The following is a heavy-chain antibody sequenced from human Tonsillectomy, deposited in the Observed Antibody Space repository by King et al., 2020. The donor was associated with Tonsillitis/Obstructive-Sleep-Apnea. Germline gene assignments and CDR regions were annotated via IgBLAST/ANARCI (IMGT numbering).Heavy chain of an antibody. V-gene: IGHV3-9*01. CDR1: GFTFDDYA. Sequence: VQLVESGGGLVQPGRSLRLSCAASGFTFDDYAMHWVRQAPGKGLEWVSGISWNSGSIGYADSVKGRFTISRDNAKNSLYLQMNSLRAEDTALYYCAKSDYRIPVWFDPWGQGTLVTVSS. CDR2: ISWNSGSI. J-gene: IGHJ5*02. D-gene: IGHD4-11*01. CDR3: AKSDYRIPVWFDP.